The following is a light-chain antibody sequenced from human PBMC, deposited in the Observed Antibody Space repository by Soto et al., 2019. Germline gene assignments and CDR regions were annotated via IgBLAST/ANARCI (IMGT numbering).Light chain of an antibody. V-gene: IGKV1-27*01. CDR1: QGIGTS. J-gene: IGKJ3*01. CDR3: QKYKSAPYT. Sequence: DIQMTQSPSSLSASIGDRVNITCRANQGIGTSLAWYQHKPGKAPSLLIYDASTLQSGVPSRFSGSGSGTDFSLTISSLRPEDVATYYCQKYKSAPYTFGPGTKVGIK. CDR2: DAS.